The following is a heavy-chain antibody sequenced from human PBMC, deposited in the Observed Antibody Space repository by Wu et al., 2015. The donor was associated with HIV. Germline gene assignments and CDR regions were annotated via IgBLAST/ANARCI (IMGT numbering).Heavy chain of an antibody. Sequence: QVQLVQSGAEVKKPGASVKVSCKASGFTFTSHGFTWVRQDPGQGLEWMGWISAYDGNTNYAQKFQGRITLTTDTSTNTAYMELRSLRSDDTAIYYCARDLTAPGLYFDSWGQERLVTVSS. CDR2: ISAYDGNT. V-gene: IGHV1-18*01. D-gene: IGHD5-18*01. CDR3: ARDLTAPGLYFDS. J-gene: IGHJ4*02. CDR1: GFTFTSHG.